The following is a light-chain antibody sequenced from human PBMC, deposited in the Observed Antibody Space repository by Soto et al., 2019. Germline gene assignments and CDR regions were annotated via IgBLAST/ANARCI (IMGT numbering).Light chain of an antibody. V-gene: IGKV3-20*01. Sequence: EIVMTQSPATLSVPPGERATLSCRASQSVSIKLAWYQQKPGQAPRLLIYGASNRATGIPDRFSGSGSGTDFTLTISRLEPEDFAVYYCQQYGSSGTFGQGTKVEIK. CDR1: QSVSIK. J-gene: IGKJ1*01. CDR2: GAS. CDR3: QQYGSSGT.